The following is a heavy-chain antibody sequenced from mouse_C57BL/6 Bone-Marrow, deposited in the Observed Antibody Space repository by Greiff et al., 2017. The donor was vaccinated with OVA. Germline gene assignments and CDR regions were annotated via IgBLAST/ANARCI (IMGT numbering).Heavy chain of an antibody. CDR2: INPNNGGT. Sequence: EVQLQQSGPELVKPGASVKISCKASGYTFTDYYMNWVKQSHGKSLEWIGDINPNNGGTSYNQKFKGKATLTVDKSSSTAYMELRSLTSEDSAVYYCARSLIYYDYRYFDVWGTGTTVTVSS. CDR3: ARSLIYYDYRYFDV. D-gene: IGHD2-4*01. V-gene: IGHV1-26*01. CDR1: GYTFTDYY. J-gene: IGHJ1*03.